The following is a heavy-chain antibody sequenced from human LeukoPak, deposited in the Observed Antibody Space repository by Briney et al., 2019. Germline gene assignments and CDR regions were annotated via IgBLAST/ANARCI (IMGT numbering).Heavy chain of an antibody. V-gene: IGHV3-33*01. Sequence: GGSLRLXCEASGFNFGTFAMHWVRQAPGEGLEWLAIIWYDGSNKHYSDSVKGRFTISRDNSKGSLYLQMNSLRAEDTAVYYCRGTYYYGSGIDGDYFDYWGQGTLVTVSS. CDR2: IWYDGSNK. D-gene: IGHD3-10*01. CDR3: RGTYYYGSGIDGDYFDY. CDR1: GFNFGTFA. J-gene: IGHJ4*02.